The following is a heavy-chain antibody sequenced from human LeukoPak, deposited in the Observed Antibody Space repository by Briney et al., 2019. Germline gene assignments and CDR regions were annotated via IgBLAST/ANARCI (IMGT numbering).Heavy chain of an antibody. CDR2: IYDSGRT. D-gene: IGHD5-12*01. J-gene: IGHJ4*02. CDR3: ARSVGGDIDY. V-gene: IGHV4-39*01. Sequence: PSETLSLTCTVSGASIRSSYYDWGWIRQPPGKGREWIGSIYDSGRTYDNPSLKSRVTISVDTSKNQFSLKLNSVTAADTAVYYCARSVGGDIDYWGQGTLVTVSS. CDR1: GASIRSSYYD.